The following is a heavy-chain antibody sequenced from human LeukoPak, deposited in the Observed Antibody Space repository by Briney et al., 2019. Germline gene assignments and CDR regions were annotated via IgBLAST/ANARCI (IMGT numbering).Heavy chain of an antibody. Sequence: SETLSLTCAVYDGSFSGYYWSWIRQPPGKGLEWIGEINHSGSTNYNPSLKSRVTISVDTSKNQFSLKLSSVTAADTAVYYCARGRTYYYGSGSYSPWGQGTLVTVSS. J-gene: IGHJ5*02. CDR3: ARGRTYYYGSGSYSP. D-gene: IGHD3-10*01. V-gene: IGHV4-34*01. CDR1: DGSFSGYY. CDR2: INHSGST.